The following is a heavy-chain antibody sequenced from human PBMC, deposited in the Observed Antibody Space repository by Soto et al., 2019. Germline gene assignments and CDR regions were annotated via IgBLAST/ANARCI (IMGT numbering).Heavy chain of an antibody. Sequence: GGSLRLSCAASGVTFSGYAMHWVRQAPGKGLEWVAVISYDGSNKYYADSVKGRFTISRDNSKNTLYLQMNSLRAEDTAVYYCARGSVDTAMVPDYYYYYGMDVWGQGTTVTVSS. CDR1: GVTFSGYA. CDR3: ARGSVDTAMVPDYYYYYGMDV. V-gene: IGHV3-30-3*01. CDR2: ISYDGSNK. J-gene: IGHJ6*02. D-gene: IGHD5-18*01.